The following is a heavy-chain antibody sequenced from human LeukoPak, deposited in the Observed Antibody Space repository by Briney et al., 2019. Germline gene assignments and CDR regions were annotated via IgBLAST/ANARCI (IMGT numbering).Heavy chain of an antibody. CDR3: ARDPYYYGSGSYSRLGFAP. Sequence: ASVKVSCKASGYTFTSYGISWVRQAPGQGLEWMGWISAYNGNTNYAQKLQGRVTMTTDTSTSTAYMELRSLRSDDTAVYYCARDPYYYGSGSYSRLGFAPWGQGTLVTVSS. CDR2: ISAYNGNT. CDR1: GYTFTSYG. D-gene: IGHD3-10*01. V-gene: IGHV1-18*01. J-gene: IGHJ5*02.